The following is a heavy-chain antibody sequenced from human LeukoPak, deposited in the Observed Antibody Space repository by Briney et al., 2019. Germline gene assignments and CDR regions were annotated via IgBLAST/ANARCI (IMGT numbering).Heavy chain of an antibody. CDR2: IHSTGST. V-gene: IGHV4-34*11. D-gene: IGHD4/OR15-4a*01. Sequence: SETLSLTCAVYGGSSSGYYWSWVRQSPGEGLEWVGYIHSTGSTNSNPSLKSRVTISVHTPKNQFSLNLTPVTAADTAVYYCARYTYGGYYFDYWGQGTLVTVSS. CDR3: ARYTYGGYYFDY. CDR1: GGSSSGYY. J-gene: IGHJ4*02.